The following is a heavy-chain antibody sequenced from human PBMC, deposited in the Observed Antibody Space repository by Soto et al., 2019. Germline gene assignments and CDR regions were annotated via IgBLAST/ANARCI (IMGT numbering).Heavy chain of an antibody. CDR2: IKQDGSEK. J-gene: IGHJ3*02. CDR1: GFTFSSYW. Sequence: GGSLRLSCAASGFTFSSYWMSWVRQAPGKGLEWVANIKQDGSEKYYVDSVKGRFTISRDNAKNSLYLQMNSLRAEDTAVYYCARVLFYGGYLHDAFDIWGQGTMVTVSS. CDR3: ARVLFYGGYLHDAFDI. V-gene: IGHV3-7*01. D-gene: IGHD6-25*01.